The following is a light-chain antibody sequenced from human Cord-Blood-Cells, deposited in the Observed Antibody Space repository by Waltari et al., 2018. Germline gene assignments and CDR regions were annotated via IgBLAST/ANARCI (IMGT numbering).Light chain of an antibody. Sequence: QSALTQPASVSGSPGQLITISCTGTSSDVGGYTYVSWYQQPPGKAPNLMIYEVSNRPSGVSNRFSGSKSGNTASLTISGLQAEDEADYYCSSYTSSSTLYVFGTGTKVTVL. CDR2: EVS. V-gene: IGLV2-14*01. CDR1: SSDVGGYTY. J-gene: IGLJ1*01. CDR3: SSYTSSSTLYV.